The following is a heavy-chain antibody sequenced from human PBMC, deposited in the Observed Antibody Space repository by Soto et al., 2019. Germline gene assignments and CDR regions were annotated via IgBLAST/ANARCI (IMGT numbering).Heavy chain of an antibody. CDR1: GFTFTSSA. J-gene: IGHJ4*02. D-gene: IGHD3-22*01. V-gene: IGHV1-58*02. CDR2: IVVGSGNT. CDR3: ATSTPYYYDSSGYYYFDY. Sequence: ASVKVSCKASGFTFTSSAMQWVRQARGQRLEWIGWIVVGSGNTNYAQKFQERVTITRDMSTSTAYMELSSLRSEDTAVYYCATSTPYYYDSSGYYYFDYWGQGTLVTVSS.